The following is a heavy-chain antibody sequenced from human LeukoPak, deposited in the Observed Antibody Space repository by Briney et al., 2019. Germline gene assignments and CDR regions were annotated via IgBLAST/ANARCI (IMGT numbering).Heavy chain of an antibody. CDR3: AKGLKGIAAAGFDY. J-gene: IGHJ4*02. V-gene: IGHV3-9*03. CDR2: ISWNSGSI. D-gene: IGHD6-13*01. CDR1: GFTFDDYT. Sequence: GRSLRLSCAASGFTFDDYTMQWVRQAPGKGLERVSGISWNSGSIGYADSVKGRFTISRDNAKNSLYLQMNSLRAEDMALYYCAKGLKGIAAAGFDYWGQGTLVTVSS.